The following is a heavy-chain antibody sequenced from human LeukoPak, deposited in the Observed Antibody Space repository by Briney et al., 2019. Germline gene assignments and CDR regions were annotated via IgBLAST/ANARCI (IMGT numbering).Heavy chain of an antibody. D-gene: IGHD1-26*01. V-gene: IGHV3-72*01. Sequence: GGSLRLTCAASGFTFSDHYMDWVRQAPGKGLEWVGRTRNKANSYTTEYAASVKGRFTISRDDSKNSLYLQMNSLKTEDTAVYYCARELLRDDAFDIWGQGTMVTVSS. CDR3: ARELLRDDAFDI. J-gene: IGHJ3*02. CDR1: GFTFSDHY. CDR2: TRNKANSYTT.